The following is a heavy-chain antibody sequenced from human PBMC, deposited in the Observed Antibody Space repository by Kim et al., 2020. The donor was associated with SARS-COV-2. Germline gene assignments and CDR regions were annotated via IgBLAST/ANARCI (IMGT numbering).Heavy chain of an antibody. D-gene: IGHD6-6*01. CDR2: INPNSGGT. CDR1: GYTFTGYY. J-gene: IGHJ6*02. Sequence: ASVKVSCKASGYTFTGYYMHWVRQAPGQGLEWMGWINPNSGGTNYAQKFQGRVTMTRDTSISTAYMELSRLRSDDTAVYYCARVSIAALFYGMDVWGQGTTVTVSS. CDR3: ARVSIAALFYGMDV. V-gene: IGHV1-2*02.